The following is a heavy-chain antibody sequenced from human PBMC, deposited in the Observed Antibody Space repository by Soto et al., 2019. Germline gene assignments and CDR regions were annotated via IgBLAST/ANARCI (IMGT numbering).Heavy chain of an antibody. CDR3: ARMSVEMATTYYLDY. Sequence: LSLTCAVSGYSITTNYYWGWIRQPPGKGLEWIGSIHHSESTYYNPSLKSRVTMSVDTSKDQFSLKLRSVSAADTAVYYCARMSVEMATTYYLDYWGQGSLVTVSS. CDR1: GYSITTNYY. J-gene: IGHJ4*02. CDR2: IHHSEST. D-gene: IGHD1-1*01. V-gene: IGHV4-38-2*01.